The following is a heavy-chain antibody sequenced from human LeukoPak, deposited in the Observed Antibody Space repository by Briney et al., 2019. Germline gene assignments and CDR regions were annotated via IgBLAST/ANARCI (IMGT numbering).Heavy chain of an antibody. Sequence: GGSLRLSCAASGFTFSSHSVNWVRQAPGKGLEWVSSISSSSTYIYYADSVKGRFTISRDNAKNSLFLQMNSLRAEDTAVYYCARGPLDSFDIWGQGTMVTVSS. D-gene: IGHD2-21*01. CDR1: GFTFSSHS. J-gene: IGHJ3*02. CDR3: ARGPLDSFDI. CDR2: ISSSSTYI. V-gene: IGHV3-21*01.